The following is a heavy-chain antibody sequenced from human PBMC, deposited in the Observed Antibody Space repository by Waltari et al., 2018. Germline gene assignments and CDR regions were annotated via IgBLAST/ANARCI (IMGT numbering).Heavy chain of an antibody. J-gene: IGHJ4*02. V-gene: IGHV4-59*01. D-gene: IGHD6-13*01. Sequence: VPLQESAPGLVKPSETLSLTCPVSGGPLRSYSWSWIRQPPGQGLEGIGYTYYSGSTNYRPSRKGRVTRSVDTSKNQFSLTLGSVTAAETAVYYGARAPGYSSSWYQYWGQGTLVTVSS. CDR2: TYYSGST. CDR1: GGPLRSYS. CDR3: ARAPGYSSSWYQY.